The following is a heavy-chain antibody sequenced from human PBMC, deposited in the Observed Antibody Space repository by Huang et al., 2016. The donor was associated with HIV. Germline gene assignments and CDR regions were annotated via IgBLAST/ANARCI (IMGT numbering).Heavy chain of an antibody. CDR1: GFSIRSPDHR. J-gene: IGHJ3*02. V-gene: IGHV4-30-4*01. D-gene: IGHD3-9*01. CDR3: SRSRVYGEIVLTPFDM. CDR2: IFWSGTD. Sequence: QALLQEAGPRLAVPSQTLLLTCTVSGFSIRSPDHRWSWIRQSPGRGPEWIGQIFWSGTDHYNPSLRRRATLSVDTSRGQFSLELRSLTAADTALYYCSRSRVYGEIVLTPFDMWGQGTRVIVSS.